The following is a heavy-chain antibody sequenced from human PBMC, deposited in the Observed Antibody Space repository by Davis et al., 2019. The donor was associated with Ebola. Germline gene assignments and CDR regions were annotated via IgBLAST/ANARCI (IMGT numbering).Heavy chain of an antibody. J-gene: IGHJ4*02. D-gene: IGHD5-18*01. CDR2: IYYSGST. CDR3: ARGLRGYSYGLSY. V-gene: IGHV4-39*01. Sequence: PSETLSLTCTVSGGSISSSSYYWGWIRQPPGKGLEWIGSIYYSGSTYYNPSLKSRVTISVDTSKNQFSLKLSSVTAADTAVYYCARGLRGYSYGLSYWGQGTLVTVSS. CDR1: GGSISSSSYY.